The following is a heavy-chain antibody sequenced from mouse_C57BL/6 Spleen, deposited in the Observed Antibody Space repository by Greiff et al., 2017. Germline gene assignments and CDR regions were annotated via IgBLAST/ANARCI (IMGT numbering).Heavy chain of an antibody. V-gene: IGHV1-52*01. CDR2: IDPSDSET. CDR1: GYTFTSYW. CDR3: ARSKGYAMDY. J-gene: IGHJ4*01. D-gene: IGHD2-5*01. Sequence: QVQLQQPGAELVRPGSSVKLSCKASGYTFTSYWMHWVKQRPIQGLEWIGNIDPSDSETHYNQKFKDKATLTVDKSSSTAYMQLSSLTSEDSAVCYCARSKGYAMDYWGQGTSVTVSS.